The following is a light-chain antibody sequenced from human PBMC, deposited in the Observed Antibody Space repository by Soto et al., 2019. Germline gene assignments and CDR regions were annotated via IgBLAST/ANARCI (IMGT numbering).Light chain of an antibody. V-gene: IGKV3-20*01. Sequence: EIVLTQSPGTRSLSPGERATLSCSASQGVTSNYLAWYQQRTGQATRLLIYGASNRATGIPDRFSGGGSGTDFTLTISRLEPEDCGMYYCQQDGRSSPTTFGQGTRLEIE. CDR2: GAS. CDR3: QQDGRSSPTT. CDR1: QGVTSNY. J-gene: IGKJ5*01.